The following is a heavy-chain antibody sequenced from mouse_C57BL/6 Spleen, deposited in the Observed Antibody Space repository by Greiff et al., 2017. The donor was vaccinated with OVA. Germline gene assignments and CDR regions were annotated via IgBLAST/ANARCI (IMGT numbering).Heavy chain of an antibody. CDR2: ISDGGSYT. CDR3: AREDGYYDY. D-gene: IGHD2-3*01. Sequence: EVKLVESGGGLVKPGGSLKLSCAASGFTFSSYAMSWVRQTPEKRLEWVATISDGGSYTYYPDNVKGRFPITRDNAKNNLYLQMSHLKSEDTAMYYCAREDGYYDYWGQGTTLTVSS. V-gene: IGHV5-4*01. J-gene: IGHJ2*01. CDR1: GFTFSSYA.